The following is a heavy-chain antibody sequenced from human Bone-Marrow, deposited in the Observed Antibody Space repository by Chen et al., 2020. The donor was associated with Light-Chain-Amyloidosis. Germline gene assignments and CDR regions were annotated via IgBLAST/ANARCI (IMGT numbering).Heavy chain of an antibody. CDR3: AKDDLPPEIDDYGGNHPFDY. V-gene: IGHV3-23*01. Sequence: EVQLLESGGGLVQPGGSLRLSCAASGFTFSSYAMSLVRQAPGKGLEWVSAISGSGGRTYYADSVKGRFTISRDNSKNTLYLQMNSLRAEDTAVYYCAKDDLPPEIDDYGGNHPFDYWGQGTLVTVSS. D-gene: IGHD4-17*01. CDR1: GFTFSSYA. CDR2: ISGSGGRT. J-gene: IGHJ4*02.